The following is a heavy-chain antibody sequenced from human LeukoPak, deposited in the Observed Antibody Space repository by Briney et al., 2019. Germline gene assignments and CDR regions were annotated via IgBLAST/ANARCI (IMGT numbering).Heavy chain of an antibody. Sequence: GGSLRLSCAASGFTFSSYEMNWVRQAPGKGLEWVSYISSSGSTIYYADSVKGRFTISRDNAKNSLYLQMNSLRAEDTAVYYCARAGRYFAAVHFDYWGQGTLVTVSS. CDR3: ARAGRYFAAVHFDY. CDR1: GFTFSSYE. D-gene: IGHD3-9*01. J-gene: IGHJ4*02. CDR2: ISSSGSTI. V-gene: IGHV3-48*03.